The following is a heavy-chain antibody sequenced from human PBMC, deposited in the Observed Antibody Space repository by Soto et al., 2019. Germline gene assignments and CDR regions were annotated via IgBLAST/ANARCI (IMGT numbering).Heavy chain of an antibody. CDR1: GGSFSGYY. D-gene: IGHD3-9*01. CDR3: ARGDDWLLEDYYYGMDV. Sequence: PSETLSLTCAVYGGSFSGYYWSWIRQPPGKGLEWIGEINHSGSTNYNPSLKSRVTISVDTSKNQFSLKLSSVTAADTAVYYCARGDDWLLEDYYYGMDVWGQGTTVTVSS. V-gene: IGHV4-34*01. J-gene: IGHJ6*02. CDR2: INHSGST.